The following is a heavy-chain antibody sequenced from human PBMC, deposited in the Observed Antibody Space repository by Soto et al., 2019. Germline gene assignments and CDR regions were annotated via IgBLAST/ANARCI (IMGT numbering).Heavy chain of an antibody. D-gene: IGHD6-13*01. CDR2: INPSGGGT. J-gene: IGHJ6*02. Sequence: ASVKVSCKASGYTFTSYYLHWVRQAPGQGLEWMGIINPSGGGTNYAQKFQGWVTMTRDTSISTAYMKLSRLRSDDTAVYYCAREGIAAAGTEYYCYYGMDVWGQGTTVTVSS. CDR3: AREGIAAAGTEYYCYYGMDV. V-gene: IGHV1-2*04. CDR1: GYTFTSYY.